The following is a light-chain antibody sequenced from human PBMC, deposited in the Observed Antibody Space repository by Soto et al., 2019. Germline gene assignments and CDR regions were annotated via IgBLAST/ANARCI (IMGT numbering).Light chain of an antibody. CDR3: QQYGSSLPYT. Sequence: EIVLTQSPGTLSLSPGERATLSCRASQSVSSSYLAWYQQKHGQAPRLLIYGASGRATGIPDRFSGSGSGRDFTLTISRLEPEDFAVYYCQQYGSSLPYTFGQGTKLEIK. J-gene: IGKJ2*01. V-gene: IGKV3-20*01. CDR2: GAS. CDR1: QSVSSSY.